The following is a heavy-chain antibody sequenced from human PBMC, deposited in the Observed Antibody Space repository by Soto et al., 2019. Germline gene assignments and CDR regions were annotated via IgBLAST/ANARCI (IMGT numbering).Heavy chain of an antibody. CDR1: GGSISSSSYY. J-gene: IGHJ4*02. V-gene: IGHV4-39*01. CDR2: IYYSGST. Sequence: SETLSLTCTVSGGSISSSSYYWGWIRQPPGKGLEWIGSIYYSGSTYYNPSLKSRVTISVDTSKNQFSLKLSSVTAADTAVYCCASSYDILTGYYGLFDYWGQGTLVTVSS. D-gene: IGHD3-9*01. CDR3: ASSYDILTGYYGLFDY.